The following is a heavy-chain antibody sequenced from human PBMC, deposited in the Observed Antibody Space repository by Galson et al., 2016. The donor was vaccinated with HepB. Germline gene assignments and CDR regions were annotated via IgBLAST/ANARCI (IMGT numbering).Heavy chain of an antibody. CDR3: ARAWGRGRYYYSSGNLNLVGGLDG. D-gene: IGHD3-10*01. CDR2: TYYRSKWYN. V-gene: IGHV6-1*01. Sequence: CAISGDSVSSNNAAWNWIRQSPSRGLEWLGRTYYRSKWYNDYAVSVKSRITVNPDTSKNQFSLHLSSVTPEDTAVYYCARAWGRGRYYYSSGNLNLVGGLDGWGQGTTVSVSS. CDR1: GDSVSSNNAA. J-gene: IGHJ6*02.